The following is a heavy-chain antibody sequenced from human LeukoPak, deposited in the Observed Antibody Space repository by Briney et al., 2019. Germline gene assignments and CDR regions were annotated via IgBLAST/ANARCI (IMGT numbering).Heavy chain of an antibody. J-gene: IGHJ4*02. CDR1: GFTFSSYG. Sequence: GGSLRLSCAASGFTFSSYGMHWVRQAPGKGLEWVSSISSSSSYIYYADSVKGRFTISRDNAKNSLYLQMNSLRAEDTAVYYCARDYDILTGEDYWGQGTLVTVSS. D-gene: IGHD3-9*01. CDR3: ARDYDILTGEDY. V-gene: IGHV3-21*01. CDR2: ISSSSSYI.